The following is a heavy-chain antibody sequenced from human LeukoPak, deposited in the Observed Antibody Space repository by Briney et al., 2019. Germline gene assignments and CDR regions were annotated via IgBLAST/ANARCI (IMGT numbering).Heavy chain of an antibody. V-gene: IGHV3-23*01. CDR1: GFTFSSYA. D-gene: IGHD4-23*01. CDR3: AKHHTGINSCLDH. Sequence: GGSLRLSCAASGFTFSSYAMSWVRQTPEKGLEWVSVIGGSGDSTYYAGSVKGRFTISRDNSKSTLYLQMNSLRADDTAAYYCAKHHTGINSCLDHWGRGTLVTVSS. CDR2: IGGSGDST. J-gene: IGHJ2*01.